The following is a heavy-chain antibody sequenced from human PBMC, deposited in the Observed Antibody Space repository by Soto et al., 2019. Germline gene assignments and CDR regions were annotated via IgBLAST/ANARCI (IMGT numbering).Heavy chain of an antibody. D-gene: IGHD3-9*01. CDR1: GGSISSGGYY. CDR2: IYYSGST. J-gene: IGHJ6*02. Sequence: SETLSLTCTVSGGSISSGGYYWSWIRQHPGKGLEWIGYIYYSGSTYYNPSLKSRVTISVDTSKNQFSLKVSSVTAADTAVYYCARTRYDYYYYYGMDVWGQGTTVTVSS. V-gene: IGHV4-31*03. CDR3: ARTRYDYYYYYGMDV.